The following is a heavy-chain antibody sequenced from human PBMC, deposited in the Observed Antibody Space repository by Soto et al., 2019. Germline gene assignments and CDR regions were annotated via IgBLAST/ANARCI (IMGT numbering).Heavy chain of an antibody. D-gene: IGHD3-10*01. Sequence: QVQLQQWGAGLLKPSETLSLTCAVYGGSFSGYYWSWIRQPPGKGLEWIGEINHSGSTNYNPSLKCRVTISVDPSKHQFSLKLCYVPAADPVVYYCARERGVLLWFGGPWFDPWGQGTLVTVSS. J-gene: IGHJ5*02. CDR2: INHSGST. CDR1: GGSFSGYY. CDR3: ARERGVLLWFGGPWFDP. V-gene: IGHV4-34*01.